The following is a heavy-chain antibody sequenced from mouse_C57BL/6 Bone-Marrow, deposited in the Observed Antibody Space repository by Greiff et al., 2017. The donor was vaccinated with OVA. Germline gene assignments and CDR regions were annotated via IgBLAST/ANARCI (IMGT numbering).Heavy chain of an antibody. Sequence: QVQLQQSGAELVKPGASVKLSCKASGYTFTEYTIHWVKQRSGQGLEWIGWFYPGSGSIKYNEKFKDKATLTADKSSSTVYMELSRLTSEDSAVYFCARHEEGGLTVVARGFAYWGQGTLVTVSA. V-gene: IGHV1-62-2*01. J-gene: IGHJ3*01. CDR3: ARHEEGGLTVVARGFAY. CDR1: GYTFTEYT. D-gene: IGHD1-1*01. CDR2: FYPGSGSI.